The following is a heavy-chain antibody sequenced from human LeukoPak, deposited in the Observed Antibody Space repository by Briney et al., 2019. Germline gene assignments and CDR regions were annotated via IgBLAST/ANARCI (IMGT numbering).Heavy chain of an antibody. D-gene: IGHD5-24*01. CDR3: AREKMATILFFNWFDP. Sequence: ASVKVSCKASGYTFTSYDINWMRQATGQGLEWMGWMNPNSGNTGYAQKFQGRVTITRNTSISTAYMELSSLRSEDTAVYYCAREKMATILFFNWFDPWGQGTLVTVSS. CDR1: GYTFTSYD. J-gene: IGHJ5*02. V-gene: IGHV1-8*03. CDR2: MNPNSGNT.